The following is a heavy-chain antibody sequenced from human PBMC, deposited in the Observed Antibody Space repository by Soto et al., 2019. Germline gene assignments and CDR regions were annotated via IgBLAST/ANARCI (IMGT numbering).Heavy chain of an antibody. CDR3: ASLYCSSTSCSWFDP. CDR1: GYTFTSYG. D-gene: IGHD2-2*01. V-gene: IGHV1-18*01. J-gene: IGHJ5*02. CDR2: ISAYNGNT. Sequence: ASVKVSCKASGYTFTSYGISWVRQAPGQGLEWMGWISAYNGNTNYAQKLQGRVTMTTDTSTSTAYMELRSLRSDDTAVYYCASLYCSSTSCSWFDPWGQGTLVTVSS.